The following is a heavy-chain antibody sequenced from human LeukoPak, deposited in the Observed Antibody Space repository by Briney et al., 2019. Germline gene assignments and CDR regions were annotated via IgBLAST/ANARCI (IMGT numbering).Heavy chain of an antibody. CDR3: ARLAYSSSWYVEAYFQH. J-gene: IGHJ1*01. Sequence: GGSLRLSCAASGFTFSSYSMNWVRQAPGKGLEWVSYISSSSSTIYYADSVKGRFTISRDNAKNSLYLQMNSLRAEDTAVYYCARLAYSSSWYVEAYFQHWGQGTLVTVSS. CDR1: GFTFSSYS. CDR2: ISSSSSTI. D-gene: IGHD6-13*01. V-gene: IGHV3-48*04.